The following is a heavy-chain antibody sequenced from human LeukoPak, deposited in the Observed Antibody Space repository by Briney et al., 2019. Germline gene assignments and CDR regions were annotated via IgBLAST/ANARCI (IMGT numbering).Heavy chain of an antibody. CDR3: ARDQPYYDILTGYYRIDGGYFDY. CDR1: GFTFSGSV. V-gene: IGHV3-73*01. Sequence: GGSLRLSCAASGFTFSGSVMHWVRQASGKGLEWVGRIRSKSNNYATAYAASVKGRFTISRDDSKNMAYLQMNSLKTEDTAVYYCARDQPYYDILTGYYRIDGGYFDYWGQGTLVTVSS. CDR2: IRSKSNNYAT. D-gene: IGHD3-9*01. J-gene: IGHJ4*02.